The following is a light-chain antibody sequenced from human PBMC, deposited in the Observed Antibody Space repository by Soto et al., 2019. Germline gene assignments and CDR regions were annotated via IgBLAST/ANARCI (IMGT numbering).Light chain of an antibody. CDR1: QSISSY. CDR2: AAS. Sequence: DIQMTKSTSSLSASVGDRVTITCRASQSISSYLNWSQQKPRKAPKLLIYAASSLQSGVPSRCSGSGSGTDFTLTTSSLQPEDFATYYCPQWYSTLLPFGGGTKVDIK. J-gene: IGKJ4*01. V-gene: IGKV1-39*01. CDR3: PQWYSTLLP.